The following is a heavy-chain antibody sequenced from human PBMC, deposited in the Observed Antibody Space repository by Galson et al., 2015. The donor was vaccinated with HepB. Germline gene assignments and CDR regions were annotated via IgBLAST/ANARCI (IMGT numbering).Heavy chain of an antibody. CDR1: GYNFRDYF. Sequence: SVKVSCKASGYNFRDYFLHWLRQAPGQGPEWMGFINPKRGGTQYAQKFQWRVIMTRDTATSTVYMELRGLAADDTAVYYCARDSGRPGQYWYFDLWGRGSLVIVS. V-gene: IGHV1-2*02. CDR3: ARDSGRPGQYWYFDL. CDR2: INPKRGGT. D-gene: IGHD1-26*01. J-gene: IGHJ2*01.